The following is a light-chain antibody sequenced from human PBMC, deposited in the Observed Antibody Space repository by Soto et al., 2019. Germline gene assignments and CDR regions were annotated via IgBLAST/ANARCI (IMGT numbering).Light chain of an antibody. Sequence: DIQMTQSPSSLSASVGDRVTITCRASQGINNYLAWFQQKPGKAPKSLIYDAVRLQSGVPSKFSGSGSGTEFTLTISSLQPEDFATYYCQQYKSYPYTFGQGTKLEIK. CDR1: QGINNY. V-gene: IGKV1-16*02. CDR2: DAV. CDR3: QQYKSYPYT. J-gene: IGKJ2*01.